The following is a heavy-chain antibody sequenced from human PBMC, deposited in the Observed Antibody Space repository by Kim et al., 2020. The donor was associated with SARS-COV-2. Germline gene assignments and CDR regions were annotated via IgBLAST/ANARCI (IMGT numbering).Heavy chain of an antibody. Sequence: TRYSPSFQGQVTISADKSISTAYLQWSSLKASDTAMYYCARVWSVNWFDPWGQGTLVTVSS. D-gene: IGHD1-26*01. CDR2: T. J-gene: IGHJ5*02. V-gene: IGHV5-51*01. CDR3: ARVWSVNWFDP.